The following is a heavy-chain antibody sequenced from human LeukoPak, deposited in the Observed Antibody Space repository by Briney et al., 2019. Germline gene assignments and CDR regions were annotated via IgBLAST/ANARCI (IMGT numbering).Heavy chain of an antibody. CDR2: ISGSGFST. J-gene: IGHJ4*02. CDR1: GFTFSNYA. CDR3: AKRRIAVAGGYFDY. V-gene: IGHV3-23*01. Sequence: GGSLRLSCAASGFTFSNYALNWVRQAPGKGLEWVSAISGSGFSTYYADSVKGRFAISRDNSKNTLYLHMNSLRAEDTAVYYCAKRRIAVAGGYFDYWGQGTLVTVSS. D-gene: IGHD6-19*01.